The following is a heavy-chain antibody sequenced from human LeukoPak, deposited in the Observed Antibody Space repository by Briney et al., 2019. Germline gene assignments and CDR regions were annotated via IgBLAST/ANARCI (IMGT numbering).Heavy chain of an antibody. J-gene: IGHJ5*02. CDR3: ARDQGGYNWFDP. D-gene: IGHD5-12*01. CDR2: ISYDGSNK. Sequence: GRSLRLSCAASGFTFSSYAMHWVRQAPGKGLEWVAVISYDGSNKYYADSVKGRFTISRGNSKNTLYLQMNSLRAEDTAVYYCARDQGGYNWFDPWGQGTLVTVSS. V-gene: IGHV3-30*04. CDR1: GFTFSSYA.